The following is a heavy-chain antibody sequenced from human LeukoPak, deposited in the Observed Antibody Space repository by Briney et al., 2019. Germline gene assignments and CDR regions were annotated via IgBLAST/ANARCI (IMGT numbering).Heavy chain of an antibody. V-gene: IGHV3-30*02. D-gene: IGHD3-3*01. CDR1: GFTFSNYG. J-gene: IGHJ5*02. Sequence: GGSLRPSCAAPGFTFSNYGMHWVRQAPGKGLEWVAFIRYDGSNKYYADSVKGRFTISRDNSKNTLYLQMNSLRAEDTAVYYCAKGLLRFLEWSSDPWGQGTLVTVSS. CDR3: AKGLLRFLEWSSDP. CDR2: IRYDGSNK.